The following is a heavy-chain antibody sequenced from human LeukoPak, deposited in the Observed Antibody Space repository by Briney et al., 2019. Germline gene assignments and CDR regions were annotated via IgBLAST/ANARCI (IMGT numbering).Heavy chain of an antibody. D-gene: IGHD3-22*01. Sequence: GGFLRLSCAASGFTFSGSAMHWVRLASGKGLEWVGRFRSKANSYATAYAASVKGRFTISRDDSKNTAYLQMNSLKTEDTAVYYCTSPTYDSSGYHFDYWGQGTLVTVSS. J-gene: IGHJ4*02. CDR1: GFTFSGSA. CDR2: FRSKANSYAT. CDR3: TSPTYDSSGYHFDY. V-gene: IGHV3-73*01.